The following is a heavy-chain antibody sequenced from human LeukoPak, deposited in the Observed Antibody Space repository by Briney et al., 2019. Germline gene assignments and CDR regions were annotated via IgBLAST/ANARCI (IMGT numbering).Heavy chain of an antibody. CDR2: IYYSGST. CDR1: GGSISSYY. J-gene: IGHJ6*03. Sequence: SETLSLTCTVSGGSISSYYWSWIRQPPGRGLEWIGYIYYSGSTNYNPSLKSRVTISVDTSKNHFSLKLRSVTAADTAVYYCARSLGLERRYYFYYMDVWGKGTTVTVSS. D-gene: IGHD1-1*01. CDR3: ARSLGLERRYYFYYMDV. V-gene: IGHV4-59*01.